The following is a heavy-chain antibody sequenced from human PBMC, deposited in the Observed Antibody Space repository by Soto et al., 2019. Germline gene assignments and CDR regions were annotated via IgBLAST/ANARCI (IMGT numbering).Heavy chain of an antibody. J-gene: IGHJ6*03. Sequence: TSETLSLTCTVSGGSINNHYWSWIRQPPGKGLEWIGYIYYNGITNYNPSLKSRVTMSVDTSKNQFSLNLSSVTAADTAVYYCARGAPYENAGDYKDVWGKGTTVTVSS. D-gene: IGHD5-12*01. CDR2: IYYNGIT. V-gene: IGHV4-59*11. CDR1: GGSINNHY. CDR3: ARGAPYENAGDYKDV.